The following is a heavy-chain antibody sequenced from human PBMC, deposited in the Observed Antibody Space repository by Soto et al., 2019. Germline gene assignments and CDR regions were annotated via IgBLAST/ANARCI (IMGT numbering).Heavy chain of an antibody. CDR2: VIPSFGTA. CDR1: GGTFSSYA. V-gene: IGHV1-69*01. CDR3: ARSIWGSSSGVYYYYGMDV. J-gene: IGHJ6*02. Sequence: QVQLVQSGAEVKKPGSSVKVSCKASGGTFSSYAISWVRHTPGPGLEWMGGVIPSFGTANYAQKFQGRVTITADESTSTAYMELSSLRSEDTAVYYCARSIWGSSSGVYYYYGMDVWGHGTTFTVSS. D-gene: IGHD6-6*01.